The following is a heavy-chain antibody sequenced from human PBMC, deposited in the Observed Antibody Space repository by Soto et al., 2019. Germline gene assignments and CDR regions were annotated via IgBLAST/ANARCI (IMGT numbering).Heavy chain of an antibody. D-gene: IGHD3-10*01. CDR1: GASFSGYY. CDR2: IKHSGST. V-gene: IGHV4-34*01. CDR3: AKVHGSGSYNNFPDY. Sequence: EPLSLTSAVYGASFSGYYWSWIRQPPGKGLEWIGEIKHSGSTNYNPSLKSRVTISVDTSKNQFSLKLSSVTAEDTAVYYCAKVHGSGSYNNFPDYWGQGTLVTVSS. J-gene: IGHJ4*02.